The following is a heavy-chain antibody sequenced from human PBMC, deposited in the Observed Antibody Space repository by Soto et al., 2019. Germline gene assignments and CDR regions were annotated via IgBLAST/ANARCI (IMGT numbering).Heavy chain of an antibody. V-gene: IGHV3-23*01. CDR1: GFTFTDYA. D-gene: IGHD6-13*01. Sequence: EVQLLESGGGLVQPGGSLRLSCAASGFTFTDYAMSWVRQAPGRGLEWVSGISGSGDSTYYADSLKGRFTISRDNSKNTLSLRTNSLGAEDTAVYYCVKYSNMPAAGTHPFDYWGQGTLVTVCS. J-gene: IGHJ4*02. CDR2: ISGSGDST. CDR3: VKYSNMPAAGTHPFDY.